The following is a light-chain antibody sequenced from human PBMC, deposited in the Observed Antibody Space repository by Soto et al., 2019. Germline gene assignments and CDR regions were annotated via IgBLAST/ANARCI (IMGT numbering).Light chain of an antibody. CDR3: QQCDTSPWT. CDR2: GAS. CDR1: QSISSY. V-gene: IGKV3-20*01. Sequence: EIVLTQSPDTLSLSPGERATLSCRASQSISSYLAWYQQKPGQAPRLLIYGASSRATGIPDRFSGSGSGTDFTLAISRLEPGDSAVYFCQQCDTSPWTFGQGTKVVIK. J-gene: IGKJ1*01.